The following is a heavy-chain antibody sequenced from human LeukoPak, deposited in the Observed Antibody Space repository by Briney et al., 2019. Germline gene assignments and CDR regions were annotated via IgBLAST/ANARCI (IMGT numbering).Heavy chain of an antibody. CDR3: AKDRGIVVVPAATKFFDY. CDR1: RFTFSYFA. J-gene: IGHJ4*02. D-gene: IGHD2-2*01. V-gene: IGHV3-30*18. CDR2: ISYDGSNK. Sequence: GRSLRLSCAASRFTFSYFAMHWVRQAPGKGLEWVAVISYDGSNKYYADSVKGRFTISRDNSKNTLYLQMNSLRAEDTAVYYCAKDRGIVVVPAATKFFDYWGQGTLVTVSS.